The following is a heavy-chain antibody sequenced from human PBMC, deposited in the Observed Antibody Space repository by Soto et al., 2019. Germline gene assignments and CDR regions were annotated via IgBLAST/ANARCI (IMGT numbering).Heavy chain of an antibody. D-gene: IGHD3-22*01. CDR3: ARGTPLGGYYDSENCMLDY. CDR2: IYYSGST. J-gene: IGHJ4*02. CDR1: GGSISSGDYY. V-gene: IGHV4-30-4*01. Sequence: QVQLQESGPGLVKPSQTLSLTCTVSGGSISSGDYYWSWIRQPPGKGLEWIGYIYYSGSTYYNPSLKSRVTISVDTSKNQFSLKLSSVTAADTAVYYCARGTPLGGYYDSENCMLDYWGQGTLVTVSS.